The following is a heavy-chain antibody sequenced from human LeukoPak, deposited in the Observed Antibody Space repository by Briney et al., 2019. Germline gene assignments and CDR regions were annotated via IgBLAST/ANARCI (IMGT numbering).Heavy chain of an antibody. J-gene: IGHJ4*02. D-gene: IGHD5-18*01. V-gene: IGHV3-49*04. CDR1: GFTFGDYA. Sequence: GGSLRLSCTASGFTFGDYAMSWVRQAPGKGLEWVGFIRSKAYGGTTEYAASVQGRFTISRDDSKSIAYLQMNSLKTEDTAVYYCTREVDTIVGGFDYWGQGTLVTVSS. CDR3: TREVDTIVGGFDY. CDR2: IRSKAYGGTT.